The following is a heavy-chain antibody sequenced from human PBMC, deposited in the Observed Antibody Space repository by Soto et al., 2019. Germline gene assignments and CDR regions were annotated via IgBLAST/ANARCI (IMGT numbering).Heavy chain of an antibody. D-gene: IGHD2-15*01. V-gene: IGHV3-66*01. CDR3: ARSYCSGGSCWGDDAFDI. CDR2: IYSGGST. Sequence: GGSLRLSCAASGFTVSSNYMSWVRQAPGKGLEWVSVIYSGGSTYYADSVKGRFTISRDNSKNTLYLQMNSLRAEDTAVYYCARSYCSGGSCWGDDAFDIWGQGTMVTVSS. J-gene: IGHJ3*02. CDR1: GFTVSSNY.